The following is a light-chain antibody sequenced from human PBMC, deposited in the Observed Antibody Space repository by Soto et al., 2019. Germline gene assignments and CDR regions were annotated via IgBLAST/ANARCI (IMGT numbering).Light chain of an antibody. J-gene: IGKJ4*01. Sequence: EIVLTQSPATLSLSPGERATLSCRASQSVRRYLAWYQQKPGQAPRLLIYDASNRAPGIPARFSGSGSGTDFTLTISSLEPEDFAVYYCQQRSDWPSTFGGGNKLQIK. CDR3: QQRSDWPST. CDR2: DAS. CDR1: QSVRRY. V-gene: IGKV3-11*01.